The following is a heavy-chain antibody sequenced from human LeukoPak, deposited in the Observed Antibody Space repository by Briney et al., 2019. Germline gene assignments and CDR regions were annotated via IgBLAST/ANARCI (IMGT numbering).Heavy chain of an antibody. CDR2: ISSSSSTI. Sequence: GGSLRLSCAASGFTFKSHTMNWVRQAPGKGLEWVSYISSSSSTIYYADSVKGRFTISRDNAKNSLYLQMNSLRDEDTAVYYCARYVDTTMLTWGQGTLVTVSS. CDR3: ARYVDTTMLT. J-gene: IGHJ4*02. D-gene: IGHD5-18*01. CDR1: GFTFKSHT. V-gene: IGHV3-48*02.